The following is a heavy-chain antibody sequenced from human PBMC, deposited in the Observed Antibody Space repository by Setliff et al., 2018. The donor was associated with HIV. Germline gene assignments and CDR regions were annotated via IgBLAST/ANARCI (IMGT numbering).Heavy chain of an antibody. D-gene: IGHD3-10*01. Sequence: LSLTCTVSGGSISSYYWSWIRQPPGKGLEWIGYIYNRGSTKYNPSLKSRVTISVDTSKNQFSLKLSSVTAADTAVYYCARGQGGYYYGSGSYPNWFDPWGQGSLVTVSS. CDR3: ARGQGGYYYGSGSYPNWFDP. V-gene: IGHV4-59*12. CDR1: GGSISSYY. J-gene: IGHJ5*02. CDR2: IYNRGST.